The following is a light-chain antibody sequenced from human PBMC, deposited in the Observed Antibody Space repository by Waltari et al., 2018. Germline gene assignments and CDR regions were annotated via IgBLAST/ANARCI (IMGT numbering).Light chain of an antibody. CDR1: SSDIGSYNF. Sequence: QSALTQPASVSGSPGQSITISCTGTSSDIGSYNFVSWYQHHPGKAPKLILYEVTKRPSGVSDRFTGSKSGHTASLTISGLQAEDDADYYCYSSAMSAFVVFGGGTKLTVL. CDR3: YSSAMSAFVV. J-gene: IGLJ3*02. V-gene: IGLV2-23*02. CDR2: EVT.